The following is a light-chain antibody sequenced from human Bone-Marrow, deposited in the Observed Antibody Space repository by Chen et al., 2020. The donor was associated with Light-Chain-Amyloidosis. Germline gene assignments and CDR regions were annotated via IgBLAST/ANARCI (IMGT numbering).Light chain of an antibody. CDR2: EDD. CDR1: SGSMATNY. CDR3: QSCQGSNQGM. Sequence: NFMLTQPHSVSESPGKTVIISCTRSSGSMATNYVQRYPQRPGSSPTTVIYEDDQRHSGVPDRLSGSIDRSSASGTLTIGELKAEDEADCDCQSCQGSNQGMCGGGTKLPV. V-gene: IGLV6-57*01. J-gene: IGLJ3*02.